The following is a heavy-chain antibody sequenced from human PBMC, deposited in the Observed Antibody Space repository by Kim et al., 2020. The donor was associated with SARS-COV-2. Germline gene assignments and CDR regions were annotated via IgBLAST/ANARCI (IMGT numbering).Heavy chain of an antibody. Sequence: TSLNSRVTISLDTSKTQFSLKLNSVTAADTAVYYCARGDFTAAAGNSFFDYWGQGTPVTVSS. D-gene: IGHD6-13*01. J-gene: IGHJ4*02. V-gene: IGHV4-59*09. CDR3: ARGDFTAAAGNSFFDY.